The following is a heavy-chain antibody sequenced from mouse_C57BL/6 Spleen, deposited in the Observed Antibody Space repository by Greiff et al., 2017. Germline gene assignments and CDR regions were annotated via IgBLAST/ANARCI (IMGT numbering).Heavy chain of an antibody. CDR1: GFTFSNYW. V-gene: IGHV6-3*01. CDR2: IRLKSDDYAT. J-gene: IGHJ3*01. Sequence: KLVESGGGLVQPGGSMKLSCVASGFTFSNYWMNWVRQSPEKGLEWVAQIRLKSDDYATHYAESVKGRFTISRDDSKSSVYLQMNNLRAEDTGIYYCPHSGFAYWGQGTLVTVSA. CDR3: PHSGFAY.